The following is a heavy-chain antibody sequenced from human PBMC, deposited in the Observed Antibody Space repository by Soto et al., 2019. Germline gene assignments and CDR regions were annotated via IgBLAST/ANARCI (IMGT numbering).Heavy chain of an antibody. CDR2: INPNSGGT. D-gene: IGHD3-3*01. CDR1: GYTFTVYF. Sequence: SVKVSCKAFGYTFTVYFMHWVRQAPGQGLEWMGWINPNSGGTNYAQKFQGWVTMTRDTSISTAYMELSRLRSDDTAVYYCARGAYYDFWSGYYNFDYWGQGTLVTVSS. CDR3: ARGAYYDFWSGYYNFDY. J-gene: IGHJ4*02. V-gene: IGHV1-2*04.